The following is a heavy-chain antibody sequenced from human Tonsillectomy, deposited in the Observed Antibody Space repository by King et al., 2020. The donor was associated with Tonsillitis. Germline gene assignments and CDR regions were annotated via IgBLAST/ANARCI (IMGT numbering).Heavy chain of an antibody. CDR3: ARGPFDYYESSSYNSGEV. V-gene: IGHV5-51*01. CDR1: GYKFTSYW. J-gene: IGHJ4*02. CDR2: IYPDDSKT. D-gene: IGHD3-22*01. Sequence: VQLVESGAEVKKPGESLKISCKGSGYKFTSYWIGWVRQMPGEGLEWKGIIYPDDSKTSYSPSFQGQVTISADKSITSVYLQWSSLKASDTAMYYCARGPFDYYESSSYNSGEVWGQGTLGTVSS.